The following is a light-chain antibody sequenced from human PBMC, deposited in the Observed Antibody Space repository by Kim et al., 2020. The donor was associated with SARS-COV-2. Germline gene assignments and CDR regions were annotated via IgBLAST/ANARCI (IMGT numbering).Light chain of an antibody. CDR3: NSRDSSGNHLRV. J-gene: IGLJ3*02. CDR1: SLRSYY. Sequence: SSELTQDPAVSVALGQTDRITCQGDSLRSYYASWYQQKPGQAPVLVIYGKNNRPSGIPDRLSGSSSGNTASLTITGAQAEDEADYYCNSRDSSGNHLRVF. V-gene: IGLV3-19*01. CDR2: GKN.